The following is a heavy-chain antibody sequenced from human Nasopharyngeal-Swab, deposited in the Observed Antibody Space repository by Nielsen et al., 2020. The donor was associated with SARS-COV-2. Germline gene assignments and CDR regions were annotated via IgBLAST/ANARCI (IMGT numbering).Heavy chain of an antibody. CDR3: AKGTKGSGGNY. V-gene: IGHV3-74*01. Sequence: GESLKISCAAPGFTFSSYWMHWVRQAPGKGLVWVSRINSDGSSTSYADSVKGRFTISRDNAKNTLYLQMNSLRAEDTAVYYCAKGTKGSGGNYWGQGTLVTVSS. CDR1: GFTFSSYW. D-gene: IGHD6-25*01. J-gene: IGHJ4*02. CDR2: INSDGSST.